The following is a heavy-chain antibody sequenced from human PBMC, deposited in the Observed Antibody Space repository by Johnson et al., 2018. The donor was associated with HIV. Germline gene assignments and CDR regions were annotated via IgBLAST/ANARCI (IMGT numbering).Heavy chain of an antibody. V-gene: IGHV3-30*04. CDR2: ISYDGSNK. D-gene: IGHD2-2*01. J-gene: IGHJ3*02. Sequence: QVQLVESGGGVVQPGRSLRLSCAASGFTFSSYAMHWVRQAPGKGLEWVAVISYDGSNKYYADSVKGRFTISRDNSKNTLYLQMNSLRAEDTAVYYCATNQHQLPAPFDIWGQGTMVTVSS. CDR3: ATNQHQLPAPFDI. CDR1: GFTFSSYA.